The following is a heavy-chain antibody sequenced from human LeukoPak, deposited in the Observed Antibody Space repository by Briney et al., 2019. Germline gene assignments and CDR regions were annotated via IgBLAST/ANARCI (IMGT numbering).Heavy chain of an antibody. V-gene: IGHV3-23*01. CDR3: AAHEYYYYYSMDV. J-gene: IGHJ6*02. Sequence: GGSLRLSCAASGFTFSSYAMSWVRQAPGKGLEWVSAISGSGGSTYYADSVKGRFTISRDNSKNTLYLQMNSLRAEDTAVYYCAAHEYYYYYSMDVWGQGTTVTVSS. CDR2: ISGSGGST. CDR1: GFTFSSYA.